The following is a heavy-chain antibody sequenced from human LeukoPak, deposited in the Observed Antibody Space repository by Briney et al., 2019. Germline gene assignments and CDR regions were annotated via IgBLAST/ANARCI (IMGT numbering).Heavy chain of an antibody. CDR1: GYSISSGYY. V-gene: IGHV4-38-2*02. D-gene: IGHD4-17*01. CDR2: IYHSGST. J-gene: IGHJ4*02. CDR3: AGGGTGTVTTVRYYFDY. Sequence: SETLSLTCTVSGYSISSGYYWGWIRQPPGKGLEWIGGIYHSGSTYYNPSLKSRVTISVDTSKNQFSLKLSSVTAADTAVYYCAGGGTGTVTTVRYYFDYWGQGTLVTVSS.